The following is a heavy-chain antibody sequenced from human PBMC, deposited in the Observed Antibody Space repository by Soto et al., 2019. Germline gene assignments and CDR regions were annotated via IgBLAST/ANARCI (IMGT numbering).Heavy chain of an antibody. CDR3: ARSETAGHRGFDI. J-gene: IGHJ3*02. Sequence: QVQLVQSGAEMREPGSSVKVSCKSSGGTFSSSAINWLRQAPGQGPEWMGGIIPTFGTANYIEKFRGRVTITADTSPSTAYMEVSSLTSEDTVMYFCARSETAGHRGFDIWGQGTMVTVSS. V-gene: IGHV1-69*06. CDR1: GGTFSSSA. D-gene: IGHD6-19*01. CDR2: IIPTFGTA.